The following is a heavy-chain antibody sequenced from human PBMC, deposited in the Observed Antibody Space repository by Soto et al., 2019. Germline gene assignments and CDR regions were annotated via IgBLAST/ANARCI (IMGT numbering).Heavy chain of an antibody. CDR1: GYTFTGYY. Sequence: ASVKVSCKASGYTFTGYYMHWVRQAPGQGLEWMGWINPNSGGTNYAQKFQGRVTMTRDTSISTAYMELSRLRSDDTAVDYCARARITMLREVHNWFDPWGQGTLVNVSS. CDR2: INPNSGGT. D-gene: IGHD3-10*01. V-gene: IGHV1-2*02. CDR3: ARARITMLREVHNWFDP. J-gene: IGHJ5*02.